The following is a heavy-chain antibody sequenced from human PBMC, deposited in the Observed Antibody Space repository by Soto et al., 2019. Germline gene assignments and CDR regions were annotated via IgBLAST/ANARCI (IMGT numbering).Heavy chain of an antibody. J-gene: IGHJ4*02. V-gene: IGHV1-2*02. D-gene: IGHD3-10*01. CDR3: ARGQDYGSGSYH. CDR1: GYTFTGYY. Sequence: ASVKVSCKASGYTFTGYYMHWVRQAPGQGLEWMGWINPNSGGTNYAQKFQGRVTMTRDTSISAAYMELSRLRSDDTAVYYCARGQDYGSGSYHWGQGTLVTVSS. CDR2: INPNSGGT.